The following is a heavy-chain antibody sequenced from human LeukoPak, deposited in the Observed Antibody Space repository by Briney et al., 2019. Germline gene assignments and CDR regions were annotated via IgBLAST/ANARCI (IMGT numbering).Heavy chain of an antibody. D-gene: IGHD3-22*01. J-gene: IGHJ4*02. CDR3: ARKERSYYDSSGTFDY. Sequence: SETLSLTCTVSGGSISSGGYYRSWIRQHPGKGLEWIGYIYYSGSTYYNPSLKSRVTISVDTSKNQFSLKLSSVTAADTAVYYCARKERSYYDSSGTFDYWGQGTLVTVSS. V-gene: IGHV4-31*03. CDR1: GGSISSGGYY. CDR2: IYYSGST.